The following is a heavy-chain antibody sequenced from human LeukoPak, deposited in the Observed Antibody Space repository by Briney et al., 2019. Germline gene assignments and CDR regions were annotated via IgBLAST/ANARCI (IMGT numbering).Heavy chain of an antibody. Sequence: SETLSLTCTVSGGSISSSSCYWGWIRQPPGKGLEWIGSIYYSGSTYYNPSLKSRVTISVDTSKNQFSLKLSSVTAADTAVYYCARPSGSYSRENFDYWGQGTLVTVSS. D-gene: IGHD1-26*01. CDR3: ARPSGSYSRENFDY. CDR1: GGSISSSSCY. V-gene: IGHV4-39*01. J-gene: IGHJ4*02. CDR2: IYYSGST.